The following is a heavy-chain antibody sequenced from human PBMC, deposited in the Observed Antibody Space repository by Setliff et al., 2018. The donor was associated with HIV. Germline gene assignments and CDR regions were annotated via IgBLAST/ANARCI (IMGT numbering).Heavy chain of an antibody. V-gene: IGHV1-2*04. J-gene: IGHJ6*02. CDR2: INPNSGGT. CDR1: GYTFTDYY. CDR3: ARSGTYYDFWSAPPGYHYYGLDV. Sequence: ASVKVSCKASGYTFTDYYMHWVRQAPGQGLEWMGWINPNSGGTNFAQKFQGWVTMTRDTSISTAYMELSRLRSDDTAVYYCARSGTYYDFWSAPPGYHYYGLDVWGQGTTVTVSS. D-gene: IGHD3-3*01.